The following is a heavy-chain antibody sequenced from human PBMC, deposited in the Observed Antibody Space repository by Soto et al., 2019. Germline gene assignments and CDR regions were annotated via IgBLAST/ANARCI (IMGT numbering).Heavy chain of an antibody. V-gene: IGHV2-5*01. CDR1: GFSLSNSGVG. D-gene: IGHD3-10*01. CDR3: AHINVLVWFGELDYAFDI. J-gene: IGHJ3*02. CDR2: IYWNHDK. Sequence: QITLKESGPTLVKPTQTLTLTCTFSGFSLSNSGVGVGWIRQPPGKALEWLALIYWNHDKRYSPSLKSRLTITKDTSKNQVVLTMTNMDPVDTATYYCAHINVLVWFGELDYAFDIWGQATMVTVSS.